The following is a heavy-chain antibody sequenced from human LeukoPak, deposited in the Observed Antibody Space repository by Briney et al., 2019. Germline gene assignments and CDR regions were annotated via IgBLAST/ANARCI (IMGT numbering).Heavy chain of an antibody. V-gene: IGHV3-11*01. CDR2: ISSDTSTI. J-gene: IGHJ4*02. CDR1: GFTFSDYY. CDR3: ARDYNNHVPDY. D-gene: IGHD4-11*01. Sequence: PGGSLRLSCAASGFTFSDYYMSWIRQAPGKGLEWVSYISSDTSTIYYADSVKGRFTISRDNAKNSLYLQMNSLRAEDTAMYYCARDYNNHVPDYWGQGTLVTISS.